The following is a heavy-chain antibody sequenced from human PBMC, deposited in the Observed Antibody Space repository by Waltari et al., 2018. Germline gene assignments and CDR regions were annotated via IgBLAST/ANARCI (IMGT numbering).Heavy chain of an antibody. CDR3: AHSTPPYYYDESGFNPFDY. J-gene: IGHJ4*02. V-gene: IGHV1-2*02. Sequence: QVQLVQSGPEVKKPGASVEVSCKASGYVFTVYYIHWVRQAPGQGLEWMGWINPNSGGTNYAQKFQGRVTMTRDTSISTVYMELSRLRSDDTAVYYCAHSTPPYYYDESGFNPFDYWGQGTLVTVSS. CDR2: INPNSGGT. D-gene: IGHD3-22*01. CDR1: GYVFTVYY.